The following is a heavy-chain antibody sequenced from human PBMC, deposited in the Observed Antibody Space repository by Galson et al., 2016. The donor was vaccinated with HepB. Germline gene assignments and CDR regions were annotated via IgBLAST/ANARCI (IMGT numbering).Heavy chain of an antibody. CDR1: GDSISTNIYY. CDR2: IFYRGTT. V-gene: IGHV4-39*01. D-gene: IGHD1-26*01. CDR3: ARHLRRSGWFDP. J-gene: IGHJ5*02. Sequence: ETLSLTCSVSGDSISTNIYYWGWIRQPPGKGLEWIGSIFYRGTTSHNPSLKSRVTISVDTSKNQFSLTLNSVTAADTAIYFCARHLRRSGWFDPWGQGILVPVSS.